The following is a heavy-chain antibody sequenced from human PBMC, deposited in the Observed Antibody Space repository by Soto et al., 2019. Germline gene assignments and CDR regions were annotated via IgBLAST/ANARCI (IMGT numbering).Heavy chain of an antibody. CDR1: GAPITWCDYS. CDR3: ARGRVVVPAAVMFNCLDP. D-gene: IGHD2-2*01. V-gene: IGHV4-30-2*01. CDR2: IFHGGST. J-gene: IGHJ5*02. Sequence: SETLSLTCAISGAPITWCDYSWNWIRQPPGKGLEWIGYIFHGGSTYYNPSLRSRVTISVDRSRTQFSLKMSSVTAADTAVYYCARGRVVVPAAVMFNCLDPWGQGAQVTVSS.